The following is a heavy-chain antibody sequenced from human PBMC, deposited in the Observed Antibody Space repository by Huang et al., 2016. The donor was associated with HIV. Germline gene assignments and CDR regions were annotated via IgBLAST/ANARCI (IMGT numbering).Heavy chain of an antibody. J-gene: IGHJ4*02. CDR2: IYYSGSS. D-gene: IGHD3-3*01. V-gene: IGHV4-30-4*08. Sequence: QVQLQESGPGLVKPSQTLSLTCTVSGDSLRSGGYYWTWVRQSPAKGLGWIGDIYYSGSSDYNPSLKSRVSIAIDAFKNRVSLKLKSVTVADTAVYYCARAPATHSVFFYWGQGTLVTVSA. CDR1: GDSLRSGGYY. CDR3: ARAPATHSVFFY.